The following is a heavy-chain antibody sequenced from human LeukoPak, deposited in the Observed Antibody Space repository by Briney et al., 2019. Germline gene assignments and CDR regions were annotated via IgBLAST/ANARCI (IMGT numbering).Heavy chain of an antibody. CDR1: GFTFSSYG. D-gene: IGHD4-17*01. CDR3: ARNLDDYGDYYYYGMDV. V-gene: IGHV3-33*01. J-gene: IGHJ6*02. CDR2: IWYDGSNK. Sequence: PGRSLRPSCAASGFTFSSYGMHWVRQAPGKGLEWVAVIWYDGSNKYYADSVKGRFTISRDNSKNTLYLQMNSLRAEDTAVYYCARNLDDYGDYYYYGMDVWGQGTTVTVSS.